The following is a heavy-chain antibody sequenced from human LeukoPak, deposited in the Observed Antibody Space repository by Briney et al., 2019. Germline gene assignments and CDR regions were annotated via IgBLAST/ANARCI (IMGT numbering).Heavy chain of an antibody. J-gene: IGHJ4*02. CDR1: GYTFTDYY. V-gene: IGHV1-2*02. CDR2: ISPNSGDT. D-gene: IGHD1-26*01. Sequence: GASVKVSCKASGYTFTDYYMHWVRQAPGQELEWMGWISPNSGDTNYAQKFQGRVTMTNDTTVSTAYMELSSLRSDDTAVYYCARDRIVIVGASNYWGQGTLVTVSS. CDR3: ARDRIVIVGASNY.